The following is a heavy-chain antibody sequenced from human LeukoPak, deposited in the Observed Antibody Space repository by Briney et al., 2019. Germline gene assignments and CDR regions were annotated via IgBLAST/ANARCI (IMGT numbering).Heavy chain of an antibody. Sequence: ASVKVSCKASGYTFTSYDINWVRQATGQGLEWMGWMNPNSGNTGYAQKFQGRVTITRNTSISTAYMELSSLRSEYTAVYYCVGGPGEREFDYWGQGTLVTVSS. CDR2: MNPNSGNT. J-gene: IGHJ4*02. V-gene: IGHV1-8*03. CDR1: GYTFTSYD. D-gene: IGHD2-21*01. CDR3: VGGPGEREFDY.